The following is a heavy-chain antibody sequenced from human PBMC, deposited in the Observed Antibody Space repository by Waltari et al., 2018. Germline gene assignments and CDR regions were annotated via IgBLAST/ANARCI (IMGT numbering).Heavy chain of an antibody. V-gene: IGHV1-69*12. J-gene: IGHJ6*03. Sequence: QVQLVQSGAEVKKPGSSVKVSCKASGGTFSSYAISWVRQAPGQGLEWMGGIIPIFGTANYAKKFQGRVTITADESTSTAYMELSSLRSEDTAVYYCAAGNYDFWSGFYYYMDVWGKGTTVTVSS. CDR1: GGTFSSYA. D-gene: IGHD3-3*01. CDR3: AAGNYDFWSGFYYYMDV. CDR2: IIPIFGTA.